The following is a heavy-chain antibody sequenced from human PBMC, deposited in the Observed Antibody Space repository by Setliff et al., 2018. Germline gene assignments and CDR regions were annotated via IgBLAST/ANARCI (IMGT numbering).Heavy chain of an antibody. CDR3: ARDLGQWALDF. CDR1: GFTFTTFY. D-gene: IGHD1-26*01. V-gene: IGHV1-46*03. J-gene: IGHJ4*02. CDR2: INPNGDRT. Sequence: ASVKVSCKSSGFTFTTFYIHWVRQAPGQGLEWMMMINPNGDRTTYAQKFQGRVTMTRDTSTSTVYMELSSLRSEDTAVYYCARDLGQWALDFWGQGTVVTVSS.